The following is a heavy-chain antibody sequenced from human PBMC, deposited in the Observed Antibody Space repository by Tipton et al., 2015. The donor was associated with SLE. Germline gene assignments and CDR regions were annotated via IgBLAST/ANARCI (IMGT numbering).Heavy chain of an antibody. CDR3: ARVRGSASSWYFDL. D-gene: IGHD6-6*01. CDR1: GGSVSSYY. CDR2: ISYSGST. V-gene: IGHV4-59*02. Sequence: TLSLTCTVSGGSVSSYYWSWIRQPPGKGLEWIGYISYSGSTNYNPSLKSRVTISVDTSKNHFSLKLTSVTAADTAVYYCARVRGSASSWYFDLWGRGTVVTVSS. J-gene: IGHJ2*01.